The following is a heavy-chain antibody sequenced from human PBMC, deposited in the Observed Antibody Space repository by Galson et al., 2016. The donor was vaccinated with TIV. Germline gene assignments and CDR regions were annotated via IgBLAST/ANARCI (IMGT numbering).Heavy chain of an antibody. CDR3: ARQWQSYFFDY. CDR2: ISFDRSDK. CDR1: GITFSSYD. Sequence: SLRLSCAASGITFSSYDMHWVRQAPGKGLEWVAIISFDRSDKYYGDSVKGRFTISRDNSKNTLYLQMNSLTAEDTAVYYCARQWQSYFFDYWGQGILVTVSS. V-gene: IGHV3-33*05. J-gene: IGHJ4*02. D-gene: IGHD6-19*01.